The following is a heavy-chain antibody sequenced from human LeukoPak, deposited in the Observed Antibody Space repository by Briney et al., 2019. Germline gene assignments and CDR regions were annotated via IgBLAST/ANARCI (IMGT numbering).Heavy chain of an antibody. CDR2: INLNSGAT. CDR3: ARDWSMTTLAY. D-gene: IGHD4-11*01. V-gene: IGHV1-2*04. Sequence: ASVKVSCKASGYTFIGYYIHWVRQAPGQGLEWMGRINLNSGATDYAQKFQGWVAMTRDTSINTAYMEFNRLKSDDTAVYYCARDWSMTTLAYWGQGTLVTVSS. J-gene: IGHJ4*02. CDR1: GYTFIGYY.